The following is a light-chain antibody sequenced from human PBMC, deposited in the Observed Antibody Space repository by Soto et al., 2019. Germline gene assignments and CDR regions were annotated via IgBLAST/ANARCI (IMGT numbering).Light chain of an antibody. J-gene: IGKJ1*01. CDR3: HQYNSYS. CDR2: DAS. Sequence: EIQLTQSAATLSTSVGDGVTITCRASQSISSWLAWYQQKAGKAPKLLIYDASSLDSGVPSRFSGSGSGTEFTLTIGSLQPDEFATYYCHQYNSYSFGQGTKVDIK. V-gene: IGKV1-5*01. CDR1: QSISSW.